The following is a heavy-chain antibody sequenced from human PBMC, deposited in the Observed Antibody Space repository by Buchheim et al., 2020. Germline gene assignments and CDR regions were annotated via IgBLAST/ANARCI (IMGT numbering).Heavy chain of an antibody. D-gene: IGHD1-26*01. J-gene: IGHJ4*02. Sequence: QVQLQESGPGLVKPSETLSLTCTVSGGSINMYYWSWIRQPPGKGLEWIGYVYYSGSTNYNPSLKRRVTISADTPKKQLLLKLNSVTAADTAVYYCARSGSYFDPLNYWGQGTL. CDR2: VYYSGST. V-gene: IGHV4-59*08. CDR1: GGSINMYY. CDR3: ARSGSYFDPLNY.